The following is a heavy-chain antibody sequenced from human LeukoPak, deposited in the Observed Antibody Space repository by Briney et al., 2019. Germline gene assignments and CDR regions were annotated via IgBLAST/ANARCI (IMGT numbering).Heavy chain of an antibody. CDR1: GGSISSYY. Sequence: TSETLSLTCTVSGGSISSYYWSWIRQPAGKGLEWIGYIYYSGSTNYNPSLKSRITISVDTSKNQFSLKLSSVTAADTAVYYCARVGSRDAFDIWGQGTMVTVSS. CDR2: IYYSGST. J-gene: IGHJ3*02. CDR3: ARVGSRDAFDI. V-gene: IGHV4-59*01.